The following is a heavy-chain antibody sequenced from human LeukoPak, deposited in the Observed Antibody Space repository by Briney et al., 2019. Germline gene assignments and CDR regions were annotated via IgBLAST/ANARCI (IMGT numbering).Heavy chain of an antibody. Sequence: GESLKISCKGSGYSFTSYWIGWVRQMPGKGLEWMGIIYPGDSDTRYSPSFQGQVTISADKSISTAYLQWSSLKASDTAMYYCSRQYARSTVTTPLPFDPWGQGTLVTVSS. CDR3: SRQYARSTVTTPLPFDP. CDR1: GYSFTSYW. D-gene: IGHD4-11*01. J-gene: IGHJ5*02. V-gene: IGHV5-51*01. CDR2: IYPGDSDT.